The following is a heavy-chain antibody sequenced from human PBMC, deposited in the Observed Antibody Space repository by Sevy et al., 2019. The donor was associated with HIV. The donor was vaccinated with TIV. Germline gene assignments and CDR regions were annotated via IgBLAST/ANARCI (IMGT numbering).Heavy chain of an antibody. V-gene: IGHV3-20*04. CDR2: INWNGVGT. J-gene: IGHJ4*01. Sequence: GGFLRLSCAASGLNFDDYGMSWVRQAPGKGLEWVSAINWNGVGTSYADSVKGRFTISRDNAKNSLYVQMNSLRAEDTALYYCAIERSCGGDCYYFDYWGQEPWSPSPQ. CDR1: GLNFDDYG. CDR3: AIERSCGGDCYYFDY. D-gene: IGHD2-21*02.